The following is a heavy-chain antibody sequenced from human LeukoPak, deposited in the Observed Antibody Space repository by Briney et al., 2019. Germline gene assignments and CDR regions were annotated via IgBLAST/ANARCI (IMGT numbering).Heavy chain of an antibody. D-gene: IGHD3-22*01. CDR3: ARQFYDSSGYYPYFDP. CDR1: GYIFTNYW. Sequence: GESLKISCKGSGYIFTNYWIGWVRQMPGKGLEWMGIIYPGDSDSRYSPSFQGQVTISADKSINTAYLQLSSLKASDTAMYYCARQFYDSSGYYPYFDPWGQGTLVTVSS. V-gene: IGHV5-51*01. CDR2: IYPGDSDS. J-gene: IGHJ4*02.